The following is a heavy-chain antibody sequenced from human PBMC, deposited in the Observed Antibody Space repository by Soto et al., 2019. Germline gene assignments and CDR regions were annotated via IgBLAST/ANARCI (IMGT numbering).Heavy chain of an antibody. J-gene: IGHJ4*02. CDR2: IYYSGST. CDR3: ARHVAMVLDY. V-gene: IGHV4-34*01. CDR1: GGSFSGYY. D-gene: IGHD3-10*01. Sequence: SETLSLTCAVYGGSFSGYYWSWIRQPPGKGLEWIGSIYYSGSTYYNPSLKSRVTISVDTSKNQFSLKLSSVTAADTSVYYCARHVAMVLDYWGQGTLVTVSS.